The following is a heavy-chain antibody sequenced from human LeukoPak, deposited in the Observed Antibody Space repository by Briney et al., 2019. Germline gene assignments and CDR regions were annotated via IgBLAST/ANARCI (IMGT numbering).Heavy chain of an antibody. D-gene: IGHD1-26*01. Sequence: ASVKVSCKASGYTFTSYGISWVRQAPGQGLEWMGWINPNSGGTNYAQKFQGRVTMTRDTSISTAYMELSRLRSDDTAVYYCARRYGSPTQYYFDYWGQGTLVTVSS. CDR3: ARRYGSPTQYYFDY. CDR1: GYTFTSYG. CDR2: INPNSGGT. V-gene: IGHV1-2*02. J-gene: IGHJ4*02.